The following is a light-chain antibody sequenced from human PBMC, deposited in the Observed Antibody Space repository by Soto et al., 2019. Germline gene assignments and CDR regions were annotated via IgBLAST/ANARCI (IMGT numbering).Light chain of an antibody. CDR1: SGHSNYA. CDR3: QTWVTGIHI. Sequence: QSVLTQSPSASASLGASVKLTCTLSSGHSNYAIAWHQQQPEKGPRFLMKLNSDGSHSKGDGIPDRFLTISTLQSEDEADYYCQTWVTGIHIFGGGTKLTVL. CDR2: LNSDGSH. V-gene: IGLV4-69*01. J-gene: IGLJ2*01.